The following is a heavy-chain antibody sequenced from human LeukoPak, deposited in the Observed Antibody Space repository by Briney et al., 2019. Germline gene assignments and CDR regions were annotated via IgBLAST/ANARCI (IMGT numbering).Heavy chain of an antibody. Sequence: GGSLRLSCAASGFTFSSYSMNWARQAPGKGLEWVSSISSSSSYIYYADSVKGRFTISRDNAKNSLYLQMNSLRAEDTAVYYCARDPDGTYIDYWGQGTLVTVSS. D-gene: IGHD1-1*01. J-gene: IGHJ4*02. V-gene: IGHV3-21*01. CDR3: ARDPDGTYIDY. CDR2: ISSSSSYI. CDR1: GFTFSSYS.